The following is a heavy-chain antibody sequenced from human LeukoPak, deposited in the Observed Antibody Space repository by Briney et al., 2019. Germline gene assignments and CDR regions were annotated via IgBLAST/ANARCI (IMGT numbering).Heavy chain of an antibody. V-gene: IGHV4-39*07. CDR1: GCCIRSRSCY. CDR2: IYYSGST. Sequence: SETLPLTRTVSGCCIRSRSCYWGGIRQPPGKGLEGVGSIYYSGSTYYNPSLKSRVTISVDTSKNQFSLKLSSVTAADTAVYYCAREGDSSSSGFDYWGQGTLVTVSS. D-gene: IGHD6-6*01. J-gene: IGHJ4*02. CDR3: AREGDSSSSGFDY.